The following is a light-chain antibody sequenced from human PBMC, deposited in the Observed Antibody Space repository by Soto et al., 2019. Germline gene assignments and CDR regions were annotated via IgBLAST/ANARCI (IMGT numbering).Light chain of an antibody. CDR1: SSDVGGYNY. Sequence: QSALTQPPSASGSPGQSVTISCTGTSSDVGGYNYVSWYQQHPGKAPKLMIYEVSKRPSGVPDRFSGSKSGNTASLTVSGLQAEEEADYYCSSDAGSIFYVFGTGTKVTVL. CDR3: SSDAGSIFYV. J-gene: IGLJ1*01. CDR2: EVS. V-gene: IGLV2-8*01.